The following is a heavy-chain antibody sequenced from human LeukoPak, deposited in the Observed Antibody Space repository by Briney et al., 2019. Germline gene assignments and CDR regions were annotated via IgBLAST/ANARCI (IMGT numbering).Heavy chain of an antibody. CDR3: AKAPFGSGSYYVNF. D-gene: IGHD3-10*01. CDR2: IRGAGDIT. J-gene: IGHJ4*02. CDR1: GFTFSSYT. Sequence: PGGSLLLSCAASGFTFSSYTMSWVRQAPGKGLEWVSAIRGAGDITDYADSVKGRFTISRDNSKSMLYLQMSSLRAEDTAIYYCAKAPFGSGSYYVNFWGQGTLVTVSS. V-gene: IGHV3-23*01.